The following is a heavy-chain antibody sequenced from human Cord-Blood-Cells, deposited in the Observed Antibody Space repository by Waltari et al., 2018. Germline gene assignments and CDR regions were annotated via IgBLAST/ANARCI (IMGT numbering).Heavy chain of an antibody. CDR3: ARADCTNGVCYIDY. CDR1: GGTFSSYA. Sequence: QVQLVQSGAEVKKPGSSVKVSCKASGGTFSSYAIRWVRQAPGQGLEWMGRIIPILGIANYAQKFQGRVTITADKSTSTAYMELSSLRSEDTAVYYCARADCTNGVCYIDYWGQGTLVTVSS. V-gene: IGHV1-69*09. D-gene: IGHD2-8*01. J-gene: IGHJ4*02. CDR2: IIPILGIA.